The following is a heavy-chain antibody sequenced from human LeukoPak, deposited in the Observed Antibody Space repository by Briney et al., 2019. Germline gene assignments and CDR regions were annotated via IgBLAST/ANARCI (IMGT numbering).Heavy chain of an antibody. D-gene: IGHD3/OR15-3a*01. J-gene: IGHJ4*02. CDR3: ARQTGSGLFILP. Sequence: SETLSLTCTVSGGSISSYYWSWIRQPAGKGLEWIGRMYSSGSTNYNPSLKSRVTMSVDTSKNQFSLKLTSVTAADTAVYYCARQTGSGLFILPGGQGTLVTVSS. CDR2: MYSSGST. V-gene: IGHV4-4*07. CDR1: GGSISSYY.